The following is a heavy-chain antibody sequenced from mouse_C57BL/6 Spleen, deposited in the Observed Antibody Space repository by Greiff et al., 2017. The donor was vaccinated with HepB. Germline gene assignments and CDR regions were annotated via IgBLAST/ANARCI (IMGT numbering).Heavy chain of an antibody. D-gene: IGHD2-13*01. CDR1: GYTFTDYY. V-gene: IGHV1-26*01. Sequence: EVQLQQSGPELVKPGASVKISCKASGYTFTDYYMNWVKQSHGKSLEWIGDINPNNGGTSYNQKFKGKATLTVYKSSSTAYMELRSLTSEDSAVYYCARRGYYDDPYWYFDVWGKGTTVTVSS. J-gene: IGHJ1*03. CDR2: INPNNGGT. CDR3: ARRGYYDDPYWYFDV.